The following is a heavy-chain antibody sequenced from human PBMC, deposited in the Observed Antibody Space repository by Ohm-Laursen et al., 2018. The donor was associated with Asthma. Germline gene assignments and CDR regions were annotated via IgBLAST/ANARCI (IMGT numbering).Heavy chain of an antibody. D-gene: IGHD3-3*01. CDR1: GYTFTSYA. J-gene: IGHJ4*02. CDR3: ARDPGRFLEWTNLDY. Sequence: SSVKVSCKASGYTFTSYAMHWVRQAPGQRLEWMGWINAGNGNTKYSQKFQGRVTITRDTSASTAYMELSSLRSEDTAVYYCARDPGRFLEWTNLDYWGQGTLVTVSS. CDR2: INAGNGNT. V-gene: IGHV1-3*01.